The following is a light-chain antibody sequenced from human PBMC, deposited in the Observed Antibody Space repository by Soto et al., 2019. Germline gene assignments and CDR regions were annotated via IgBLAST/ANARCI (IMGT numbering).Light chain of an antibody. J-gene: IGKJ1*01. Sequence: STLSGSVGDRVTITCRASQTISSWLAWYQQKPGKAPKLLIYKASTLISGVPSRFSGSGSGTEFTLTISSLQPDDFATYYCQHYNSYSEAFGQGTKVDIK. V-gene: IGKV1-5*03. CDR1: QTISSW. CDR3: QHYNSYSEA. CDR2: KAS.